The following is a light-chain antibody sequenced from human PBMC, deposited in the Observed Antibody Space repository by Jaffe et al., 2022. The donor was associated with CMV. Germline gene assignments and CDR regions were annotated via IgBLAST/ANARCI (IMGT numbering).Light chain of an antibody. J-gene: IGLJ1*01. CDR3: AAWDDSLHGYV. V-gene: IGLV1-44*01. Sequence: QSVLTQPPSASGTPGQRVTISCSGSRSNIGSNTVDWYQQLPGMAPKLLIHSNDERPSGVPDRFSGSKSGTSASLAISGLRSEDEADYYCAAWDDSLHGYVFGTGTKVTVL. CDR1: RSNIGSNT. CDR2: SND.